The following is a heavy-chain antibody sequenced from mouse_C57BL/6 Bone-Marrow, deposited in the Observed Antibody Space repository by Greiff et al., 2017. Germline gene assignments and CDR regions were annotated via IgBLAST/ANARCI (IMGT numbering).Heavy chain of an antibody. Sequence: VQLQQSGAELMKPGASVKLSCKATGYTFTGYWIEWVKQRPGHGLEWIGEILPGSGSTNYNEKFKGKATFTADTSSNTAYMQLSSLTTEDSAIYYCARTRTDYYGSSYWYFDVWGTGTTVTVSS. CDR1: GYTFTGYW. CDR2: ILPGSGST. D-gene: IGHD1-1*01. CDR3: ARTRTDYYGSSYWYFDV. V-gene: IGHV1-9*01. J-gene: IGHJ1*03.